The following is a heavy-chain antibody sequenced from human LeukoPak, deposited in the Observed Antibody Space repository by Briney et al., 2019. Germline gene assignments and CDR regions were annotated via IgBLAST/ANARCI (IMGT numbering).Heavy chain of an antibody. CDR2: IYSGGST. Sequence: PGGSLRLSCAASGFTVSSNYMSWVRQAPGKGLEWVSVIYSGGSTSYADSVKGRFTISRDNSKNTLYLQMNSLRAEDTAVYYCAREGYSSSWNYWGQGTLVTVSS. J-gene: IGHJ4*02. CDR1: GFTVSSNY. D-gene: IGHD6-13*01. V-gene: IGHV3-53*01. CDR3: AREGYSSSWNY.